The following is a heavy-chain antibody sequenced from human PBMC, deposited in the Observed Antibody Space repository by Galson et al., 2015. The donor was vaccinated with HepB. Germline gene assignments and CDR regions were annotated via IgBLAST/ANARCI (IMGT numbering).Heavy chain of an antibody. CDR2: SYSSGST. Sequence: ETLSLSCTASGGSLSGSYWSWTRPPPGKGLEWIGYSYSSGSTNYKPSLKSRVTMSLDISKNQFSLKLSIVTAADTAVYYCARTGTSTIWLYDYYGMDVWGQGTTVTVSS. D-gene: IGHD2-2*01. CDR3: ARTGTSTIWLYDYYGMDV. CDR1: GGSLSGSY. J-gene: IGHJ6*02. V-gene: IGHV4-59*01.